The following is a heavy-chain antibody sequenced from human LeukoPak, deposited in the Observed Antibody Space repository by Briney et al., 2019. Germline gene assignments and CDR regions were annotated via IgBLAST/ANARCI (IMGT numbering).Heavy chain of an antibody. J-gene: IGHJ4*02. V-gene: IGHV4-39*07. CDR3: ARGRKSWHPFDY. CDR2: IFYSGST. CDR1: GGSISSSSYY. D-gene: IGHD6-13*01. Sequence: PSETLSLTCTVSGGSISSSSYYWGWIRQPPGKGLEWIGSIFYSGSTYYNPSLKSRVTISVDTSKNQFSLKLSSVTAADTAVYYCARGRKSWHPFDYWGQGTLVTVSS.